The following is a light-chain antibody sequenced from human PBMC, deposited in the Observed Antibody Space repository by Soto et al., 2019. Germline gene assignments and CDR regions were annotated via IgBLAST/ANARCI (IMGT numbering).Light chain of an antibody. CDR2: AAS. CDR1: QSISTY. J-gene: IGKJ1*01. CDR3: QQTYSTPPT. Sequence: DIQMTQSPSSLSASLGDTVTITCRASQSISTYLNWYQQKAGLAPKXMIYAASSLQSGVPSRFSGSGSGTDFTLTISSLQPEDVATYYCQQTYSTPPTFGQGTKVDIK. V-gene: IGKV1-39*01.